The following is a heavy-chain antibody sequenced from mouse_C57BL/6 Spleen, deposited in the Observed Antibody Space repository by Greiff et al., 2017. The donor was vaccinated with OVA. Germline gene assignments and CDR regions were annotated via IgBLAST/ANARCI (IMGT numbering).Heavy chain of an antibody. V-gene: IGHV1-7*01. D-gene: IGHD1-1*01. CDR1: GYTFTSYW. J-gene: IGHJ4*01. CDR3: ARRLFITTVVEGDYYAMDY. CDR2: INPSSGYT. Sequence: LVESGAELAKPGASVKLSCKASGYTFTSYWMHWVKQRPGQGLEWIGYINPSSGYTKYNQKFKDKATLTADKSSSTAYMQLSSLTYEDSAVYYCARRLFITTVVEGDYYAMDYWGQGTSVTVSS.